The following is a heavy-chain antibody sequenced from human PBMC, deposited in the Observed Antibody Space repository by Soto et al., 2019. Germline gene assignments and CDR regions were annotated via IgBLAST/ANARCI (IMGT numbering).Heavy chain of an antibody. Sequence: GGSLSLSCAASGFTFSSYAMSWVRQAPGKGLEWVSAISGSGGSTYYADSVKGRFTISRDNSKNTLYLQMNSLRAEDTAVYYCAKGSPGVVVPAATNPYYFDYWGQGT. D-gene: IGHD2-2*01. CDR2: ISGSGGST. J-gene: IGHJ4*02. CDR3: AKGSPGVVVPAATNPYYFDY. V-gene: IGHV3-23*01. CDR1: GFTFSSYA.